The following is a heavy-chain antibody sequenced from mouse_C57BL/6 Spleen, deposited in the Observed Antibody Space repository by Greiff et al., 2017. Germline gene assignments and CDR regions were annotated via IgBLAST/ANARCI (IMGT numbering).Heavy chain of an antibody. CDR2: INYDGSST. CDR1: GFTFSDYY. V-gene: IGHV5-16*01. CDR3: ARESGSSSAYAMDY. J-gene: IGHJ4*01. D-gene: IGHD1-1*01. Sequence: DVKLVESEGGLVQPGSSMKLSCTASGFTFSDYYMAWVRQVPEKGLEWVANINYDGSSTYYLDSLKSRFIISRDNAKNILYLQMSSLKSEDTATYYCARESGSSSAYAMDYWGQGTSVTVSS.